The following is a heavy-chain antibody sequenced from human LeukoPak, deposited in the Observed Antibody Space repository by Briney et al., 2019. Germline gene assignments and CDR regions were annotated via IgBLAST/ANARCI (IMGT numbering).Heavy chain of an antibody. Sequence: SETLSLTCAVYGGSFSGYYWSWIRQPPGKGLEWIGEINHSGSTNYNPSLKSRVTISVDTSKNQFSLKLSSVTAADTAVYYCARGIVVVPAASSDYWGQGTLVTVSS. CDR2: INHSGST. CDR1: GGSFSGYY. V-gene: IGHV4-34*01. CDR3: ARGIVVVPAASSDY. D-gene: IGHD2-2*01. J-gene: IGHJ4*02.